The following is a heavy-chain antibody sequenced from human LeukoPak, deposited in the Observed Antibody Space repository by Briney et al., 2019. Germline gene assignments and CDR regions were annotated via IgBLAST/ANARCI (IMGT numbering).Heavy chain of an antibody. CDR1: GYAFTGYY. D-gene: IGHD4-23*01. V-gene: IGHV1-2*02. Sequence: ASVKVSCKASGYAFTGYYMHWVRQAPGQGLEWMGWINPNSGGTNYAQKFQGRVTMTRDTSISTAYMELSRLRSDDTAVYYCARASDDYGGKGPENWFGPWGQGTLVTVSS. J-gene: IGHJ5*02. CDR3: ARASDDYGGKGPENWFGP. CDR2: INPNSGGT.